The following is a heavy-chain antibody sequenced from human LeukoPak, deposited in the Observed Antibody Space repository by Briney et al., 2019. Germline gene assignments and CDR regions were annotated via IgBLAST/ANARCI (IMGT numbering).Heavy chain of an antibody. Sequence: ASVKVSCKASGGTFSSYAISWVRQAPGQGLEWMGGIIPIFGTANYAQKFQGRVTITADESTSTAYMELSSLRSEDTAVYYCARDQRELLARAFDIWGQGTMVTVSS. CDR1: GGTFSSYA. CDR2: IIPIFGTA. V-gene: IGHV1-69*13. J-gene: IGHJ3*02. CDR3: ARDQRELLARAFDI. D-gene: IGHD1-26*01.